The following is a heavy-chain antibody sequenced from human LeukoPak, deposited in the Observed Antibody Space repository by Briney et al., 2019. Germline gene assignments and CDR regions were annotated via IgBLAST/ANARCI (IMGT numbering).Heavy chain of an antibody. CDR1: DCSINSYY. V-gene: IGHV4-59*01. CDR2: IYYNGNT. CDR3: ARGRSNYYGMDV. J-gene: IGHJ6*02. D-gene: IGHD1-26*01. Sequence: SETLSLTCSVCDCSINSYYWNWIRRPPGRGLEWIGYIYYNGNTNYSPSLKSRVTMSVDTSKNLFSLKVSSVTAADTAVYYCARGRSNYYGMDVWGQGTTVTVSS.